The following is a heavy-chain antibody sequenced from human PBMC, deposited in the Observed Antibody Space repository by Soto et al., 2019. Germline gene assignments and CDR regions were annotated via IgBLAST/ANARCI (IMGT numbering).Heavy chain of an antibody. Sequence: PSETLSLTCTVSGGSISSYYWSWIRQPPGKGLEWIGYIYYSGSTNYNPSLKSRVTISVDTSKNQFSLKLSSVTAADTAVYYCARVRLWYDFWSGYPSFDYWGQGTLVTVSS. CDR3: ARVRLWYDFWSGYPSFDY. J-gene: IGHJ4*02. V-gene: IGHV4-59*01. CDR2: IYYSGST. D-gene: IGHD3-3*01. CDR1: GGSISSYY.